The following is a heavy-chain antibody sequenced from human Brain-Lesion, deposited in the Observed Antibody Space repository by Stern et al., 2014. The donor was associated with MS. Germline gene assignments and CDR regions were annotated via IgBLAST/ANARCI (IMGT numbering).Heavy chain of an antibody. CDR3: ARHDSVPRPSQLYSARDRGPGYFDY. Sequence: VQLEESGPGLVKPSETLSLTCTLSGGSLSSSTYYWAWIRQPPGKGLQWIGNIYYRGFTYYKPSLKRPVTISVGMSKTQFSLKLSSVTAADTAIYYCARHDSVPRPSQLYSARDRGPGYFDYWGQGTLVTVSS. CDR2: IYYRGFT. J-gene: IGHJ4*02. V-gene: IGHV4-39*01. D-gene: IGHD1-26*01. CDR1: GGSLSSSTYY.